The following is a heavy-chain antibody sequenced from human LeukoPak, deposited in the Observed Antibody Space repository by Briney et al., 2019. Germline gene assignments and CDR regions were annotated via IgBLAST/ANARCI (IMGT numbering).Heavy chain of an antibody. D-gene: IGHD1-7*01. CDR1: GYTFTSYD. J-gene: IGHJ6*03. CDR2: MNPNSGNT. Sequence: ASVKVSCKASGYTFTSYDINWVRQATGQGLEWMGWMNPNSGNTGYAQKFQGRVTMTRNTSISTAYMELSSLRSEDTAVYYCARGKLELQSYSYYYMDVWGKATTVTVSS. V-gene: IGHV1-8*01. CDR3: ARGKLELQSYSYYYMDV.